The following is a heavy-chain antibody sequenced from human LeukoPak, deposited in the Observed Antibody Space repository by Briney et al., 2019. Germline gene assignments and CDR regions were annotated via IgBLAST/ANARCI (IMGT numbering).Heavy chain of an antibody. Sequence: HPGGSLRLSCAASGVTFSSYAMSWVRQAPGEGLEWVSTISPSGGSTFYADSVKGRFTIFRDNSKNTLYLQMNNLRVDDTAVYYCAKDTEAIFGVVVPYFDYWGQGTLVTVSS. CDR2: ISPSGGST. CDR1: GVTFSSYA. D-gene: IGHD3-3*01. V-gene: IGHV3-23*01. CDR3: AKDTEAIFGVVVPYFDY. J-gene: IGHJ4*02.